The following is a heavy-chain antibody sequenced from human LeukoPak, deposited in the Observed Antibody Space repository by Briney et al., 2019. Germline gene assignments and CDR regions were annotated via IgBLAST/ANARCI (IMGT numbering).Heavy chain of an antibody. J-gene: IGHJ5*02. CDR2: INQDGSEK. D-gene: IGHD1-26*01. CDR3: ARAVSGTYYAWFDP. CDR1: GFTFTSYW. V-gene: IGHV3-7*04. Sequence: GGSLRLSCAASGFTFTSYWMSWVRQAPGKGLEWVANINQDGSEKYYVDSVKGRFTISRDNAKNSLYLQMNSLRAEDTALYYCARAVSGTYYAWFDPWGQGTLVTVSP.